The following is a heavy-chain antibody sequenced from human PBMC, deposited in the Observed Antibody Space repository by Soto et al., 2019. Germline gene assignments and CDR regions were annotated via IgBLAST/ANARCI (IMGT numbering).Heavy chain of an antibody. CDR2: IFSDVER. D-gene: IGHD6-19*01. J-gene: IGHJ6*03. V-gene: IGHV2-26*01. CDR3: ARILFGRSVAGGYFYMDV. CDR1: GFSLTNGKVG. Sequence: LVNPTETLRLTCAVSGFSLTNGKVGVTWLRQPPGKALEWLAHIFSDVERSYRISLKHRLTISEDTSKSQVVLTMSNVDPVDTATYYCARILFGRSVAGGYFYMDVWGKGTTVTVSS.